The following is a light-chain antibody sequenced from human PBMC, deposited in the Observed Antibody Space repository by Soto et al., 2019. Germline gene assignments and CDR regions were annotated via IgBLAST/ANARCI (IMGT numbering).Light chain of an antibody. CDR1: SGSVSTSYY. J-gene: IGLJ2*01. CDR3: VLYMGSGISV. Sequence: QTVVTQEPSFSVSPGGTVTLTCGLSSGSVSTSYYPSWYQQTPGQAPRPLIYSTNTRSSGVPDRFSGSILGNKAALTITGAQADDEYDYYCVLYMGSGISVFGGGTKLTVL. CDR2: STN. V-gene: IGLV8-61*01.